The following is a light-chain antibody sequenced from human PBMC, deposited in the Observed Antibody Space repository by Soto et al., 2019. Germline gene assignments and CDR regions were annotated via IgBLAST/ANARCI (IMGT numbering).Light chain of an antibody. CDR2: DAY. Sequence: EVVLTQSPVTLSLSPGVRATLSCRASQSFRGLLAWYQQKPGQAPRLLIYDAYNRATGIPPRFSGSGSGTDFTLTISSLQPEDFATYYCQHFKSFPITFGQGTRLEI. CDR3: QHFKSFPIT. J-gene: IGKJ5*01. CDR1: QSFRGL. V-gene: IGKV3-11*01.